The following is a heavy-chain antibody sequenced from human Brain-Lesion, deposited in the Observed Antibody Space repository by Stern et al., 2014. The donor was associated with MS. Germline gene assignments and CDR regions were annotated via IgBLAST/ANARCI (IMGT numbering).Heavy chain of an antibody. CDR2: MNPYSGNT. J-gene: IGHJ4*02. Sequence: VQLVESGAEVKKHGASVKGSCKASGYTFSSYDITWVRQASGHGLEWMGWMNPYSGNTGYAQKFKGRVSMTSDPSISTVYMELTSLTSDDTAVYFCARAVRNQLLSEYWGQGTLVTVSS. CDR1: GYTFSSYD. V-gene: IGHV1-8*01. CDR3: ARAVRNQLLSEY. D-gene: IGHD2-2*01.